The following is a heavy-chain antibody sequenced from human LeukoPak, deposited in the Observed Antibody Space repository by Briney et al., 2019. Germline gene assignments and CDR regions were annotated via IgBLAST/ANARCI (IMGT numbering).Heavy chain of an antibody. Sequence: PEGSLRLSCGATGVTVRSYGMHGGRQAPGKGLEWVAVIWYDGSNKYYADSVKGRFTISRDNSKNTLYLQMNSLRAEDTAVYYCARVHCSSSSCYDAFDIWGQGTMVTVSS. CDR2: IWYDGSNK. CDR3: ARVHCSSSSCYDAFDI. J-gene: IGHJ3*02. D-gene: IGHD2-2*01. CDR1: GVTVRSYG. V-gene: IGHV3-33*01.